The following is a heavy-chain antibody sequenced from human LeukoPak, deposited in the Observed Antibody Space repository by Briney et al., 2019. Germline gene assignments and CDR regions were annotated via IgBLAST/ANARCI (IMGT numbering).Heavy chain of an antibody. Sequence: PGGSLRLSCAASGFTFSSAWMSWVRQAPGEGLEWVATIKQDGSQKNYVASVKGRFTISRDNAKDSLYLQMNSLRAEDTAVYYCARGIDYWGQGTLVTVSS. CDR1: GFTFSSAW. CDR3: ARGIDY. V-gene: IGHV3-7*04. CDR2: IKQDGSQK. J-gene: IGHJ4*02.